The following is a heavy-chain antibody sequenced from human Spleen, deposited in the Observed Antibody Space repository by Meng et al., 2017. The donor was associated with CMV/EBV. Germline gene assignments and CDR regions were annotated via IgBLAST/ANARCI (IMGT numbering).Heavy chain of an antibody. D-gene: IGHD5-12*01. CDR1: FICSDAW. CDR3: TATVSNGVAMTGAFDY. Sequence: FICSDAWMNWVRQAPGKGLDWVGRIKSKPDGETIHYAAPVKGRFTISRDDSKNTLYLQMNSLKTEDTALFYCTATVSNGVAMTGAFDYWGQGTLVTVSS. CDR2: IKSKPDGETI. V-gene: IGHV3-15*01. J-gene: IGHJ4*02.